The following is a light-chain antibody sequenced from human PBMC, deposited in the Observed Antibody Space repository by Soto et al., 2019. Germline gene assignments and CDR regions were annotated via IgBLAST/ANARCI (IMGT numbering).Light chain of an antibody. V-gene: IGLV1-40*01. CDR1: RSNIGAGYD. Sequence: QSVLTKPPSVSGAPGQRVTISCTGSRSNIGAGYDVHWYQRLPGTAPKVLIYNNNNRPSGVPDRFSGSQSGTSASLAITGLQAEDEADYYCQSYDSSLSGSYVFGTGTKLTVL. J-gene: IGLJ1*01. CDR3: QSYDSSLSGSYV. CDR2: NNN.